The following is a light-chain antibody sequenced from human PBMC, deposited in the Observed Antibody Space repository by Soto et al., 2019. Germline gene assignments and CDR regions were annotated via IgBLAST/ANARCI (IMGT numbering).Light chain of an antibody. CDR2: DAS. CDR1: QSITYS. CDR3: QQYNSYPWT. Sequence: DIQMTQSPSTLSASVGDRVTITCRASQSITYSLAWYQQKPGKAPNLLIYDASTLQSGVPSRFGGSGSGTEFTLTISGLQPDDYATYYCQQYNSYPWTFGQGTKVEIK. J-gene: IGKJ1*01. V-gene: IGKV1-5*01.